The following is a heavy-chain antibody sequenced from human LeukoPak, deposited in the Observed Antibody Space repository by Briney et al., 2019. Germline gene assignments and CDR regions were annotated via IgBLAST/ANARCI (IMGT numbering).Heavy chain of an antibody. CDR2: INHSGST. CDR3: ARHQPYSSSYT. V-gene: IGHV4-34*01. J-gene: IGHJ5*02. D-gene: IGHD6-6*01. Sequence: SETLSLTCAVYGGSFSAYYWSWIRQPPGKGLEWIGEINHSGSTNYNPSLKSRVTISVDTSKNQFSLKLSSVTAADTAVYYCARHQPYSSSYTWGQGTLVTVSS. CDR1: GGSFSAYY.